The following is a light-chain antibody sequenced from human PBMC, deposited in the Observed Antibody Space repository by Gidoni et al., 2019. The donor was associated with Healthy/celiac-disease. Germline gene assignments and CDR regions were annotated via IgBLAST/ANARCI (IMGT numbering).Light chain of an antibody. J-gene: IGKJ2*01. V-gene: IGKV1-39*01. CDR3: QQSYSTPYT. CDR2: AAS. CDR1: QRSSSD. Sequence: DIHLPPSPSSLSASVGDRVTIPCRASQRSSSDLNWYQQKPGKAPKLLIDAASSLQSGVPSRFSGSGYGTDFTLTISSLQPEDFATYYCQQSYSTPYTFXQXTKLEIK.